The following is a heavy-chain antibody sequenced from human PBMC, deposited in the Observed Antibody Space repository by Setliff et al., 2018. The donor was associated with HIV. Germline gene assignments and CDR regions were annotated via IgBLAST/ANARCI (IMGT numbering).Heavy chain of an antibody. CDR3: ATQTVAVGAPGYFDS. Sequence: SVKVSCKASGGTFSSSALSWVRQARGQGPEWLGGIIPVFGMTDYAQNFQGRLMITADTSTSTAYMELLSLRSEDTAIYYCATQTVAVGAPGYFDSWGQGTLVTVSS. D-gene: IGHD2-15*01. J-gene: IGHJ4*02. V-gene: IGHV1-69*10. CDR1: GGTFSSSA. CDR2: IIPVFGMT.